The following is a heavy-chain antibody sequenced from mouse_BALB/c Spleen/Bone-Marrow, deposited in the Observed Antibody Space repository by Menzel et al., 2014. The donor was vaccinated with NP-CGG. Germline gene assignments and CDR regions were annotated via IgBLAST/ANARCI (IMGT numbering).Heavy chain of an antibody. V-gene: IGHV3-6*02. D-gene: IGHD1-1*01. Sequence: EVKVEESGPGLVKPSQSLSLTCSVTGDSITSGYYWNWIRQFPGNKLEWMGYISYDGSNNYNPSLKNRISITRDTSKNQFFLKLNSVTTEDTATYYCARDQLRFDYWGQGTTLTVSS. CDR1: GDSITSGYY. J-gene: IGHJ2*01. CDR3: ARDQLRFDY. CDR2: ISYDGSN.